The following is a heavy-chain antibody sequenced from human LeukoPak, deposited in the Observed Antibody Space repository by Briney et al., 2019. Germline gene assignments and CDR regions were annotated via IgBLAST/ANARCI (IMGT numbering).Heavy chain of an antibody. J-gene: IGHJ3*02. V-gene: IGHV4-34*01. D-gene: IGHD2-15*01. CDR3: ARGRCSGGSCYRRGAFDI. CDR1: GGSFSGYY. Sequence: PSETLSLTCAVYGGSFSGYYWSWIRLPPGKGLEWIGEINHSGSTNYNPSLKSRVTISVDTSKNQFSLKLSSVTAADTAVYYCARGRCSGGSCYRRGAFDIWGQGTMVTVSS. CDR2: INHSGST.